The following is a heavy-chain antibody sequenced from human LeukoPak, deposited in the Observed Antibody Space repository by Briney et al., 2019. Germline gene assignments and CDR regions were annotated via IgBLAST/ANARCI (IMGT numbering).Heavy chain of an antibody. Sequence: SETLSLTCAVYGGSFSGFYWSWIRQPPGKGLEWIGEIKHSGITNYNPSLKSRVTISVDTSKNQFSLKLSSVTAADTAVYYCARVSGFGYSYGTQDYWGQGTLVTVSS. CDR3: ARVSGFGYSYGTQDY. V-gene: IGHV4-34*01. CDR2: IKHSGIT. D-gene: IGHD5-18*01. J-gene: IGHJ4*02. CDR1: GGSFSGFY.